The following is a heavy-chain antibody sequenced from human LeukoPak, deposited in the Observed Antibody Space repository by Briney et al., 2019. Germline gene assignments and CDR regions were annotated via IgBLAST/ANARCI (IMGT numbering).Heavy chain of an antibody. CDR2: INSDGSST. Sequence: GGSLRLSCAASGFTFSSYWMHWVRQAPGKGLVWVSRINSDGSSTSYADSVKGRFTISRDNAKNTLYLQMNSLRAEDTAVYYCARAFSMTRAFDIWGQGTTVTVSS. V-gene: IGHV3-74*01. CDR1: GFTFSSYW. CDR3: ARAFSMTRAFDI. D-gene: IGHD3-16*01. J-gene: IGHJ3*02.